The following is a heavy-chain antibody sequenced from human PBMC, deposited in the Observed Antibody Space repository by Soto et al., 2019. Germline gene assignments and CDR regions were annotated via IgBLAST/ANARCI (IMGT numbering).Heavy chain of an antibody. CDR3: ARFVRSGSATACSTRADV. D-gene: IGHD2-15*01. Sequence: QVQLQESGPGLVKPSETLSLTCTVSGGFVNSDTHSWSWIRQTTGKRLEWIGFIYSGGSTKNPSLRTRVTMSVDTSKNQFSMKLRSVIVSDTAVYHCARFVRSGSATACSTRADVWGQGITVTVSS. J-gene: IGHJ6*02. V-gene: IGHV4-61*10. CDR2: IYSGGST. CDR1: GGFVNSDTHS.